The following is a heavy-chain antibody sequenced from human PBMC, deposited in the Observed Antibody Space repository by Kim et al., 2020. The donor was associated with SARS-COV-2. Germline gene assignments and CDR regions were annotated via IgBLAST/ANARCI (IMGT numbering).Heavy chain of an antibody. CDR2: TYYRSKWYN. Sequence: SQTLSLTCAISGDSVSSNSAAWNWIRQSPSRGLEWLGRTYYRSKWYNDYAVSVKSRITINPDTSKNQFSLQLNSVTPEDTAVYYCARDQELSQWLGDHYYYGMDVWGQGTTVTVSS. D-gene: IGHD6-19*01. CDR3: ARDQELSQWLGDHYYYGMDV. CDR1: GDSVSSNSAA. J-gene: IGHJ6*02. V-gene: IGHV6-1*01.